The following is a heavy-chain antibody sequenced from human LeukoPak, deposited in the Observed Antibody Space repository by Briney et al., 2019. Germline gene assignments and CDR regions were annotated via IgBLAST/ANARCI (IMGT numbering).Heavy chain of an antibody. CDR3: AREVGATSYYYYGMDV. D-gene: IGHD1-26*01. CDR1: GGSISSSSYY. CDR2: IYYSGST. Sequence: SETLSLTCTVSGGSISSSSYYWGWIRQPPGKGLEWFGSIYYSGSTYYNPSLKSRVTISVDTSKNQFSLKLSSVTAADTAEYYCAREVGATSYYYYGMDVWGQGTTVTVSS. J-gene: IGHJ6*02. V-gene: IGHV4-39*01.